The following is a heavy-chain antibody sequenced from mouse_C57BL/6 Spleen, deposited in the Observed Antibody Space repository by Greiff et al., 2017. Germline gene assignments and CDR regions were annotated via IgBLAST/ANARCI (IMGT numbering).Heavy chain of an antibody. V-gene: IGHV14-4*01. J-gene: IGHJ2*01. Sequence: EVHVKQSGAELVRPGASVKLSCTASGFNIKDDYMHWVQQTPEQGLEWIGWIDPENGDTDYASKFQGKATITADTSSNTAYLQLRSLTAADTAVYECTRGVVDYWGQGTTLTVSS. CDR1: GFNIKDDY. CDR2: IDPENGDT. CDR3: TRGVVDY. D-gene: IGHD1-1*01.